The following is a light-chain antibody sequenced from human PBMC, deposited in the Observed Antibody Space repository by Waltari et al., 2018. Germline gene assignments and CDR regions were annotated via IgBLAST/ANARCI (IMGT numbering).Light chain of an antibody. V-gene: IGLV2-14*03. CDR1: SSDVGGYNY. CDR2: DVS. Sequence: QSALTQPASVSGSPGQSITISCTGTSSDVGGYNYVSWYQHHPGKAPKLMIYDVSNRPSVVSNRFSGSKSGNTASLTISGLQAEDEADYYCSSYTSTSTLWVFGGGTKLTVL. CDR3: SSYTSTSTLWV. J-gene: IGLJ3*02.